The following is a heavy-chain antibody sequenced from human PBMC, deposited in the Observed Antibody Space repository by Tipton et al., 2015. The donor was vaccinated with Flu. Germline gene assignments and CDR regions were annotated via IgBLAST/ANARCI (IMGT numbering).Heavy chain of an antibody. CDR3: ARAYSYGYGYYFDY. J-gene: IGHJ4*02. CDR1: GFTVSSYY. CDR2: IYSGGTT. Sequence: SLRLSCAASGFTVSSYYMRWVRQAPGKGLGWVSLIYSGGTTDYADSVKCRFTISRDNSKNTLYLQIISLRAEDTAVYYCARAYSYGYGYYFDYWGQGTLLTVSS. V-gene: IGHV3-53*01. D-gene: IGHD5-18*01.